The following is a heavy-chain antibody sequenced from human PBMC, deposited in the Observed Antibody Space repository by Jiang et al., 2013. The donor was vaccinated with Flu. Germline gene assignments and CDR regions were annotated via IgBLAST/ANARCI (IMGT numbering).Heavy chain of an antibody. J-gene: IGHJ6*02. CDR3: AREGYYFDTTGSPRSHGLDV. V-gene: IGHV7-4-1*02. D-gene: IGHD3-22*01. CDR2: INTGTGDP. Sequence: QSGSELKKPGASVKVSCEASGYSFNQYALTWVRQAPGQGLEWMGWINTGTGDPTNAQAFTGRFVFSSDTSVSTAYLHISGLKAEDTAVYYCAREGYYFDTTGSPRSHGLDVWGQGTAVTVSS. CDR1: GYSFNQYA.